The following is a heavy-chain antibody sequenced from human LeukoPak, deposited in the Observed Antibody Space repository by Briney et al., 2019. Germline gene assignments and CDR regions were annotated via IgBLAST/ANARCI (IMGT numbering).Heavy chain of an antibody. V-gene: IGHV4-38-2*02. CDR1: GYSISSGYY. J-gene: IGHJ2*01. D-gene: IGHD3-22*01. CDR3: AGEYYDSSGYDL. Sequence: SETLSLTCTVSGYSISSGYYWGWIRQPPGKGLEWIGSIYHSGSTYYNPSLKSRVTISVDTSKNQFSLKLSSVTAADTAVYYCAGEYYDSSGYDLWGRGTLVTVSS. CDR2: IYHSGST.